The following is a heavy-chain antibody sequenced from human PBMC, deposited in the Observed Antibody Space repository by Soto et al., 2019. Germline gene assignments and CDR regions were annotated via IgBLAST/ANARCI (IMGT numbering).Heavy chain of an antibody. CDR1: GHTLTELS. V-gene: IGHV1-24*01. Sequence: ASVKVSCKVSGHTLTELSMHWVRQAPGKGLEWMGGFDPEDGETVYAQKFQGRVTVTEDTSTDTAYMELSSLRSEDTAVYYCARGIALPTPLDYWGQGTLVTVSS. CDR2: FDPEDGET. D-gene: IGHD6-13*01. J-gene: IGHJ4*02. CDR3: ARGIALPTPLDY.